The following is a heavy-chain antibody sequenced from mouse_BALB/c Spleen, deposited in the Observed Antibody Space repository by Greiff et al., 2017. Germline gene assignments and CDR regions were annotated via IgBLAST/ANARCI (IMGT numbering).Heavy chain of an antibody. J-gene: IGHJ1*01. V-gene: IGHV3-2*02. Sequence: EVHLVESGPGLVKPSQSLSLTCTVTGYSITSDYAWNWIRQFPGNKLEWMGYISYSGSTSYNPSLKSRISITRDTSKNQFFLQLNSVTTEDTATYYCARRDDGYYGDFDVWGAGTTVTVSS. CDR3: ARRDDGYYGDFDV. D-gene: IGHD2-3*01. CDR2: ISYSGST. CDR1: GYSITSDYA.